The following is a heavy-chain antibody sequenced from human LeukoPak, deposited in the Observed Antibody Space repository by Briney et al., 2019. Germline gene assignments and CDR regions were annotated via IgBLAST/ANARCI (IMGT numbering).Heavy chain of an antibody. Sequence: GESLKISCKGSGYSFTSYWISWVRQMPGKGLEWIGRIDPSDSYTNYSPSFQGHVTISADKSISTAYLQWSSLKASDTAMYYCARTSSPQLGYYGIDVWGKGTTVTVSS. CDR2: IDPSDSYT. V-gene: IGHV5-10-1*01. D-gene: IGHD6-13*01. CDR3: ARTSSPQLGYYGIDV. CDR1: GYSFTSYW. J-gene: IGHJ6*04.